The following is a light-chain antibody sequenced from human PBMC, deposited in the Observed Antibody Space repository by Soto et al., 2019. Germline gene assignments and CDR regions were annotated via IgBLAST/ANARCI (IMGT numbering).Light chain of an antibody. Sequence: QSVLTQPRSVSGSPGQSVTISCTGTNNDVGGYNYVSWYQQHPGKAPKLMIYDVTKRPSGVPDRFSGSKSGNTASLTISGLQGEDEADYYCCSYAGTYTYVFGIGTKVTVL. CDR3: CSYAGTYTYV. J-gene: IGLJ1*01. CDR1: NNDVGGYNY. V-gene: IGLV2-11*01. CDR2: DVT.